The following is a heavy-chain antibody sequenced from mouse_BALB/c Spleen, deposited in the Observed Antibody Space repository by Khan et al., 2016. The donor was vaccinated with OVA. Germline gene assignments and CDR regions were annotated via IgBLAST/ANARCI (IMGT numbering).Heavy chain of an antibody. CDR3: ARLLINFDY. D-gene: IGHD2-1*01. J-gene: IGHJ2*01. CDR1: GYTLTSYW. CDR2: INPSNGRT. Sequence: VQLQQSGVELVNPGASVNLSCKASGYTLTSYWMHWVKQRHGQGLEWIGEINPSNGRTNYNEKFKSKATLTVDKSSSTAYMQLSSPTSEDSAVYYCARLLINFDYWGQGTTLTVSS. V-gene: IGHV1S81*02.